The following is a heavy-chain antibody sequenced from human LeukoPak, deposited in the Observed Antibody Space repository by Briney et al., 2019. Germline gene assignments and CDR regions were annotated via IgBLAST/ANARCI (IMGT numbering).Heavy chain of an antibody. V-gene: IGHV1-2*02. J-gene: IGHJ6*03. CDR3: ARVGQLGALNPPTFAVTRGKDYYYMDV. Sequence: ASVKVSCKASGYTFTGYYMHWVRQAPGQGLEWMGWINPNSGSTKYAQKFQGRVTMTRDTSISTAYMELSRLRSDDTAVYYCARVGQLGALNPPTFAVTRGKDYYYMDVWGKGTTVTVSS. CDR2: INPNSGST. CDR1: GYTFTGYY. D-gene: IGHD6-6*01.